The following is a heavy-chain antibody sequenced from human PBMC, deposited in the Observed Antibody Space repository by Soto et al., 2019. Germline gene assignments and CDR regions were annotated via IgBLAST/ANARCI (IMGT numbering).Heavy chain of an antibody. V-gene: IGHV4-30-4*01. CDR3: ASDPLGGRRYYYYGMDV. J-gene: IGHJ6*02. CDR2: IYYSGTT. Sequence: QVQLQESGPGLVKPSQTLSLTCTVSSGSITNGDYYWSWIRQPPGKGLEGIGNIYYSGTTYYRPSLRRRLSISIDTSKNQFSLTLSSVTAADTAVYYCASDPLGGRRYYYYGMDVWGQGTTVTVSS. CDR1: SGSITNGDYY. D-gene: IGHD6-25*01.